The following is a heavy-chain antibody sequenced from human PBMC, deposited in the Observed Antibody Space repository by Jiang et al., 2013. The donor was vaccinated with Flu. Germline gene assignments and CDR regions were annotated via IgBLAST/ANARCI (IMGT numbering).Heavy chain of an antibody. Sequence: ASEFTFSAYGMHWVRQLRQGAGVVAVISYDGGEKYFADSVRGRFTVSRDNSKSTLYLEMNNLRADDTAVYYCARDKQWLGLPTYYYFYGMDVWGQGTAVSVSS. CDR2: ISYDGGEK. J-gene: IGHJ6*02. D-gene: IGHD6-19*01. CDR1: EFTFSAYG. CDR3: ARDKQWLGLPTYYYFYGMDV. V-gene: IGHV3-33*05.